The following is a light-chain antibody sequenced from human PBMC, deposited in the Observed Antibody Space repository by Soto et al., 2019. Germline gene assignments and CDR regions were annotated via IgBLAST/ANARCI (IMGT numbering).Light chain of an antibody. J-gene: IGLJ1*01. CDR3: SSYTTSNTRQMV. CDR2: DVS. CDR1: SSDVGGYNY. V-gene: IGLV2-14*03. Sequence: QSVLTQPASVSGSPGQSITISCTGTSSDVGGYNYVSWYQHHPGKAPKLIIYDVSNRPSGVSIRFSASKSDNTASLTISGLQPEDEADYHCSSYTTSNTRQMVFGTGTQLTV.